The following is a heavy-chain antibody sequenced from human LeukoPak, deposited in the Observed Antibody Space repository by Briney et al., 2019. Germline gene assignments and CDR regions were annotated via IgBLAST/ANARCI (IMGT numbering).Heavy chain of an antibody. CDR2: ISYDGSNK. J-gene: IGHJ4*02. D-gene: IGHD1-26*01. Sequence: GGSLRLSCAASGFTFSSYGMHWVRQAPGKGLEWVAVISYDGSNKYYADSVKGRFTISRDNSKNTLYLQMNSLRAEDTAVYYCAKDGSYYFDYWGQGTLVTVSS. V-gene: IGHV3-30*18. CDR3: AKDGSYYFDY. CDR1: GFTFSSYG.